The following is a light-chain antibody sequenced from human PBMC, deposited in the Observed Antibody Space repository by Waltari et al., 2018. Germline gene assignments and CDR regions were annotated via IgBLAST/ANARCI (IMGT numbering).Light chain of an antibody. Sequence: QSALTQPPSASGSPGQSVTISCTGTSSDVGGYDYVSWYQQHPGKVPNLMIYEVSKRPSGVPDRFSGSKSGNTASLTVSGLQAEDEADYYCSSYGGSNNYYVFGTGTKVTVL. CDR3: SSYGGSNNYYV. V-gene: IGLV2-8*01. CDR1: SSDVGGYDY. J-gene: IGLJ1*01. CDR2: EVS.